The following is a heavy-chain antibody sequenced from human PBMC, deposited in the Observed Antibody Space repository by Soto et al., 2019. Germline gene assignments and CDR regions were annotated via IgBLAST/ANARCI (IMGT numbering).Heavy chain of an antibody. V-gene: IGHV1-69*13. J-gene: IGHJ6*02. D-gene: IGHD4-17*01. Sequence: SVKVSCKASGGTFSSYAISWVRQAPGQGLEWMGGIIPIFGTANYAQKFQGRVTITADESTSTAYMELSSLRSEDTAVYYCARDSPDYGGNSGANYYYYGMDVWGQGTTVTVSS. CDR1: GGTFSSYA. CDR2: IIPIFGTA. CDR3: ARDSPDYGGNSGANYYYYGMDV.